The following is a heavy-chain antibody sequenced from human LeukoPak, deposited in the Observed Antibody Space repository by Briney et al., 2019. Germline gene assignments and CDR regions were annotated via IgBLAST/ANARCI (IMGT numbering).Heavy chain of an antibody. CDR2: INHSGST. Sequence: SETLSLTCAVYGGSFSGYYWSWIRQPPGKGLEWIGEINHSGSTNYNPSLKSRVTISVDTSKNQFSLKLSSVTAADTAVYYCARVPAMIEENWFDPWGQGTLVTVSS. V-gene: IGHV4-34*01. CDR1: GGSFSGYY. J-gene: IGHJ5*02. CDR3: ARVPAMIEENWFDP. D-gene: IGHD3-22*01.